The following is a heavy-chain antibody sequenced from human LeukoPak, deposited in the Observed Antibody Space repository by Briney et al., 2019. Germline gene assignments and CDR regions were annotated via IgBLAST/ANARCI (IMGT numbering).Heavy chain of an antibody. CDR2: ISSSSSYI. J-gene: IGHJ3*02. Sequence: GGSLRLSCAASGFTFSSYSMNWVRQAPGKGLEWVSSISSSSSYIYYADSVKGRFTITRDNAKNSLYLQMNSLRAEDTAVYYCARDLGMITFGGVNNAFDIWGQGTMVTVSS. CDR3: ARDLGMITFGGVNNAFDI. D-gene: IGHD3-16*01. CDR1: GFTFSSYS. V-gene: IGHV3-21*01.